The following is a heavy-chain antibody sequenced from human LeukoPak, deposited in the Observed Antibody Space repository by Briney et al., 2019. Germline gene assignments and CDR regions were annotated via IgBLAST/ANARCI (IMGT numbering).Heavy chain of an antibody. CDR3: AKESGWFGDYHYGMDV. J-gene: IGHJ6*02. CDR1: GFTFSSYG. CDR2: ISYDGSNK. Sequence: GGSLRLSCAASGFTFSSYGMHWVRQAPGKGLEWVAVISYDGSNKYYADSVKGRFTISRDNSKNTLYLQMNSLRAEDTAVYYCAKESGWFGDYHYGMDVWGQGTTVTVSS. D-gene: IGHD3-10*01. V-gene: IGHV3-30*18.